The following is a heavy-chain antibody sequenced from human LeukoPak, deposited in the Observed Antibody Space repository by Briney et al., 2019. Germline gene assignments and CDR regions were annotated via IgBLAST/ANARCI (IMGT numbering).Heavy chain of an antibody. CDR2: INPNSGGT. CDR1: GYTFTGYY. CDR3: ARACDFWSGNNWFDP. J-gene: IGHJ5*02. V-gene: IGHV1-2*02. D-gene: IGHD3-3*01. Sequence: GASVKVSCKASGYTFTGYYMHWVRQAPGQGLEWMGWINPNSGGTNYAQKFQGRVTMTRDTSISTAYMELSRLRSDDTAVYYCARACDFWSGNNWFDPWGQGTLVTVSS.